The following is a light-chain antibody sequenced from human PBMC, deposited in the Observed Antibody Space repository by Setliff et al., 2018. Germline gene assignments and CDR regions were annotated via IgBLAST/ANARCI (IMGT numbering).Light chain of an antibody. CDR1: SSDVGYYNY. J-gene: IGLJ1*01. CDR3: SSHSSTGTYV. V-gene: IGLV2-14*01. Sequence: QSALTQPASVSGSPGQSITISCTGTSSDVGYYNYVSWYQQHPGEAPQLKIYEVSNRPSGVSDRFTGSKSGNTASLTISGLQAGDEADYYCSSHSSTGTYVFGTGTKGTVL. CDR2: EVS.